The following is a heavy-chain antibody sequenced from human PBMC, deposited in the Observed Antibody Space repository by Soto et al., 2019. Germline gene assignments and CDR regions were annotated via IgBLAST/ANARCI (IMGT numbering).Heavy chain of an antibody. V-gene: IGHV4-34*01. CDR2: INHSGST. Sequence: QLQLQQWGAGLLKPSETLSLTCAVYGGSFSGYYWSWIRQPPGKGLEWIGEINHSGSTNYNPSLKSRVTISVDTSKNKFSLKLSSVTAADTAVYYCARGYGDYVNWYFDLWGRGTLVTVSS. CDR3: ARGYGDYVNWYFDL. D-gene: IGHD4-17*01. J-gene: IGHJ2*01. CDR1: GGSFSGYY.